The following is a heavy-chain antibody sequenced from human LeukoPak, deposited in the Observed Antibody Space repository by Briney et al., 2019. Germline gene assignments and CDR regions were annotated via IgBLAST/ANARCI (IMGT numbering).Heavy chain of an antibody. CDR1: GFTVSTNY. J-gene: IGHJ4*02. V-gene: IGHV3-53*05. Sequence: GGSLRLSCAASGFTVSTNYMSWVHQSPGKGLEWVSAIYNGDNTFYADSVKGRFTISRDSSKNTLYLQMGSLRAEDMAVYYCARVGPVPHCSSTSCLDYWGQGTLVTVSS. CDR3: ARVGPVPHCSSTSCLDY. CDR2: IYNGDNT. D-gene: IGHD2-2*01.